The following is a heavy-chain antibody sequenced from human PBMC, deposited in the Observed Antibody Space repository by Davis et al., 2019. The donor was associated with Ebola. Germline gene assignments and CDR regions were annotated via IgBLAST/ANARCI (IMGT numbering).Heavy chain of an antibody. V-gene: IGHV4-34*12. J-gene: IGHJ4*02. Sequence: PSETLSLTCAVYGGSFSGHYWSWIRQPPGKGLEWTGEIIHSGSTKYNPTLRSRVTISVDTSKNQFSLKLSSVTATDTSVYYCARHSRSEFDYWGQGTLVTVSS. CDR1: GGSFSGHY. CDR3: ARHSRSEFDY. CDR2: IIHSGST.